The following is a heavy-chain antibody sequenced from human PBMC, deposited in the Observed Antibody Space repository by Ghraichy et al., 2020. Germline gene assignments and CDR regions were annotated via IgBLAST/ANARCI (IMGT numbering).Heavy chain of an antibody. V-gene: IGHV1-24*01. Sequence: ASVKVSCKVSGYTLTELSMHWVRQAPGKGLEWMGGFDPEDGETIYAQKFQGRVTMTEDTSTDTAYMELSSLRSEDTAVYYCATEGSYYYDSSGYYYFDYWGQGTLVTVSS. J-gene: IGHJ4*02. CDR3: ATEGSYYYDSSGYYYFDY. CDR2: FDPEDGET. CDR1: GYTLTELS. D-gene: IGHD3-22*01.